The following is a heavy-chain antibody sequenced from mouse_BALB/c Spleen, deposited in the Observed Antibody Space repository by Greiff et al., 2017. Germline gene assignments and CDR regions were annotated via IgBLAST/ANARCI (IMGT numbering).Heavy chain of an antibody. CDR1: GFTFSDYY. V-gene: IGHV5-4*02. Sequence: EVQRVESGGGLVKPGGSLKLSCAASGFTFSDYYMYWVRQTPEKRLEWVATISDGGSYTYYPDSVKGRFTISRDNAKNNLYLQMSSLKSEDTAMYYCARADYYYGRDYYAMDYWGQGTSVTVSS. CDR2: ISDGGSYT. CDR3: ARADYYYGRDYYAMDY. J-gene: IGHJ4*01. D-gene: IGHD1-1*01.